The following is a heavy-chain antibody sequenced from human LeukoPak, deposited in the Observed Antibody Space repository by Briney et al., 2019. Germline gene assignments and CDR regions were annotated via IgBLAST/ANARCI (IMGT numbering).Heavy chain of an antibody. CDR1: GYTFTSYG. D-gene: IGHD3-10*01. J-gene: IGHJ6*02. CDR3: ARDLITMVRGVIRYYYYGMDV. Sequence: ASVKVSCKASGYTFTSYGISWVRQAPGQGLEWMGWISAYNGNTNYAQKLQGRVTMTTDTSTSTAYMELRSLRSDDMAVYYCARDLITMVRGVIRYYYYGMDVWGQGTTVTVSS. CDR2: ISAYNGNT. V-gene: IGHV1-18*03.